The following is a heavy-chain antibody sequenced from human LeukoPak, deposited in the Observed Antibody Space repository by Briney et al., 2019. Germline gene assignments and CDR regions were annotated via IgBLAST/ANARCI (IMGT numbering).Heavy chain of an antibody. J-gene: IGHJ6*02. CDR2: IWYDGSNI. Sequence: GRSLRLSCAASGFTFSSYGMHWVRQAPGKGLEWVAIIWYDGSNINYADSVKGRFTISRDNPKKTLYLQMNSLRAEDTAVYYCARGRNYDFWSGYYTDYYYGMDVWGQGTTVTVSS. CDR1: GFTFSSYG. D-gene: IGHD3-3*01. CDR3: ARGRNYDFWSGYYTDYYYGMDV. V-gene: IGHV3-33*01.